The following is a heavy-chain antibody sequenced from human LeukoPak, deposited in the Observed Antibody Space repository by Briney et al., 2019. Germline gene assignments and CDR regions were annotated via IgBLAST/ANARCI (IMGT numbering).Heavy chain of an antibody. CDR2: ESDSGGST. Sequence: ESLTLSCAASGVPFSSYTLRWVGQPPPREGAGVSGESDSGGSTYYEPSLKGRVTISRDNSKNSMYLQMKSLRAEDTAVYYCAKDRRGRGAMRDFDYWGRGTLILVSS. CDR3: AKDRRGRGAMRDFDY. D-gene: IGHD1-26*01. V-gene: IGHV3-23*01. CDR1: GVPFSSYT. J-gene: IGHJ4*02.